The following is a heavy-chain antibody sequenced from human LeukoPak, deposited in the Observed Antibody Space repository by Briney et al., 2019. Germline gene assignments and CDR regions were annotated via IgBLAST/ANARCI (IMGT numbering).Heavy chain of an antibody. CDR3: ARGRWSPFDY. J-gene: IGHJ4*02. D-gene: IGHD4/OR15-4a*01. CDR1: GGSISSYN. V-gene: IGHV4-59*01. Sequence: SETLSLTCTVSGGSISSYNWSWIRQPPGKGLEWIGYIYYSGSTNYNPSLKSRVTISVDTSKNQFSLKLSSVTAADTAVYYCARGRWSPFDYWGQGTLVTVSS. CDR2: IYYSGST.